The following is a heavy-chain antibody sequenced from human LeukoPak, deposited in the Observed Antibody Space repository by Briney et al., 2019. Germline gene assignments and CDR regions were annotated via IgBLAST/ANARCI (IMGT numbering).Heavy chain of an antibody. Sequence: QPGGSLRLSCAASGFSFSSYDIHWVRQAPGKGLEYVSAISSNGGGTYYATAVKDRFTISRDNSKNTVYLQMGSLRAEDMAVYYCARSTDWYLDLWGRGSLVTVSS. CDR3: ARSTDWYLDL. J-gene: IGHJ2*01. CDR1: GFSFSSYD. CDR2: ISSNGGGT. V-gene: IGHV3-64*01.